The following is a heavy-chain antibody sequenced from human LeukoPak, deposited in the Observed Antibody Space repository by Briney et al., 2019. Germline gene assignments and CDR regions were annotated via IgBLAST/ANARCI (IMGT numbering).Heavy chain of an antibody. CDR1: GGSISSTSYY. CDR2: IYYTGST. D-gene: IGHD2-21*02. V-gene: IGHV4-39*01. Sequence: SETLSLTCTVSGGSISSTSYYWGWIRQPPGKGLEWIGSIYYTGSTYYNPSLNTRVTMSVATSKNQFSLKLSSVTAADTAVYYCARRLKVTEHFDYWGQGTLVTVSS. CDR3: ARRLKVTEHFDY. J-gene: IGHJ4*02.